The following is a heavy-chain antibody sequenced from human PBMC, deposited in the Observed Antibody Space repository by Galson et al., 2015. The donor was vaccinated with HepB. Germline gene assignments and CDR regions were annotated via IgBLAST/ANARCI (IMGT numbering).Heavy chain of an antibody. D-gene: IGHD1-14*01. CDR2: IYHSGST. CDR3: TRGLASRIFDY. CDR1: GGSISSNYW. J-gene: IGHJ4*02. V-gene: IGHV4-4*02. Sequence: ETLSLTCAVSGGSISSNYWWSWVRQPPGEGLEWIGEIYHSGSTNYNPSLKSRVTISLDKSKNQFSLNLSSVTAADTAIFHCTRGLASRIFDYWGQGTLVTVSS.